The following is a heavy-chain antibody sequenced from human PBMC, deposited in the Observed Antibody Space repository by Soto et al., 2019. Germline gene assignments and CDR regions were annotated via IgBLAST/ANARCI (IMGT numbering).Heavy chain of an antibody. D-gene: IGHD2-2*02. CDR2: IYHSGST. V-gene: IGHV4-30-2*01. CDR1: GGSISSGDYS. J-gene: IGHJ5*02. CDR3: ARAVVPAAIGGNWFDP. Sequence: PSETLSLTCAASGGSISSGDYSWSWIRQPPGTGLEWIGYIYHSGSTYYNPSLKSRVTISVDRSKNQFSLKLSSVTAADTAVYYCARAVVPAAIGGNWFDPWGQGTLVTVSS.